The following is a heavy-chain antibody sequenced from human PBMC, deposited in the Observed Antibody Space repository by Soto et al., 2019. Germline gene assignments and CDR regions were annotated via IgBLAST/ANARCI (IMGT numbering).Heavy chain of an antibody. CDR2: FDPEEGET. D-gene: IGHD6-19*01. CDR1: GYTLTELS. V-gene: IGHV1-24*01. Sequence: XVKVSCKVSGYTLTELSMHWVRQAPGKGLEWMGGFDPEEGETIYAQKFQGRVTMTEDKSTDTAYMELSSLRSEDTAVFFCATGYSQWLVRRSWFNPWGQGTLVTVSS. CDR3: ATGYSQWLVRRSWFNP. J-gene: IGHJ5*02.